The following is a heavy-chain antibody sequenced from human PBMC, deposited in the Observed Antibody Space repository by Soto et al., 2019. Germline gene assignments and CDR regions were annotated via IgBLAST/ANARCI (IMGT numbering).Heavy chain of an antibody. CDR1: EFTFRSYA. Sequence: GGSLRLSCAASEFTFRSYAMHWVRQAAGKGLEWVAVISYDGSNEYYADSVKGRFTIFRDNSKNTLYLQMSSLRDEDTAVYYWASPLLYCGVDCYDAFDIWGRGTMVTVS. CDR3: ASPLLYCGVDCYDAFDI. V-gene: IGHV3-30-3*01. J-gene: IGHJ3*02. CDR2: ISYDGSNE. D-gene: IGHD2-21*02.